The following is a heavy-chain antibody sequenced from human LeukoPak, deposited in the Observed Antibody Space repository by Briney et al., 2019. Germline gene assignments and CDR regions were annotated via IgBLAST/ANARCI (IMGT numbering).Heavy chain of an antibody. V-gene: IGHV1-2*05. CDR2: INPKSGGT. CDR3: ASERLGYNWFDP. J-gene: IGHJ5*02. CDR1: GYIFTGYY. D-gene: IGHD3-16*01. Sequence: ASVKVSWKASGYIFTGYYIHWIRQAPGQGLEWMGRINPKSGGTNCAQKFQGRVTMTRDTSTSTAYMELSRLKFDDTGVYYCASERLGYNWFDPWGQGTLVTVSS.